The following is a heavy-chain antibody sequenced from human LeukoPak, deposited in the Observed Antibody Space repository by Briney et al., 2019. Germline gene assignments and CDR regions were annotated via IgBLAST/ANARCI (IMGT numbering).Heavy chain of an antibody. CDR1: GFTFSSYA. D-gene: IGHD5-18*01. J-gene: IGHJ4*02. V-gene: IGHV3-23*01. CDR2: ISGSGGST. Sequence: GGSLRLPCAASGFTFSSYAMSWVRQAPGKGLEWVSAISGSGGSTYYADSVKGRFTISRDNSKNTLYLQMNSLRAEDTAVYYCARDTAMVYFDYWGQGTLVTVSS. CDR3: ARDTAMVYFDY.